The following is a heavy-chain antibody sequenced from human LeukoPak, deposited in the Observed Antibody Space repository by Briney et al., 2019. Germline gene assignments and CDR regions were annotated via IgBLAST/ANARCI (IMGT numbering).Heavy chain of an antibody. CDR3: ARHVATGTTDAFDI. CDR1: GGSISSSY. CDR2: IHYSGGST. V-gene: IGHV4-59*08. J-gene: IGHJ3*02. D-gene: IGHD1-1*01. Sequence: SETLSLTCTVSGGSISSSYWSWLRQPPGKGLEWVGYIHYSGGSTNYNPSLKSRVTISVATSKNHFSLKLSSVTAADTAVYYCARHVATGTTDAFDIWGQGAMVAVSS.